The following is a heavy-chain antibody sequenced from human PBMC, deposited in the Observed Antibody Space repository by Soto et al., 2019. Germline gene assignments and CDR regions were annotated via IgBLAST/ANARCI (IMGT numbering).Heavy chain of an antibody. CDR3: ARDRCTNGVCYAPSDY. D-gene: IGHD2-8*01. CDR2: ISSNGRST. J-gene: IGHJ4*02. CDR1: GFTFSTYA. Sequence: VGSLRLSCATSGFTFSTYAMHWVRQAPGKGLEYVSAISSNGRSTYYANSVKGRFTISRDNSKNTLYLQMDSLRAEDMAVYYCARDRCTNGVCYAPSDYWGQGTLVTVSS. V-gene: IGHV3-64*01.